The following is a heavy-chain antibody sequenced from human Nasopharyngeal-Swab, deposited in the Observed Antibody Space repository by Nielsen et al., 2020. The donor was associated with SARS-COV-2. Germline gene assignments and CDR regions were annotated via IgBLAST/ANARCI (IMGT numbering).Heavy chain of an antibody. CDR3: ARGASSLGS. J-gene: IGHJ5*02. Sequence: SCAAPGFTFSDYGMHWVRQAPGKGLEWVAAISYDERNKYYADLVKCRITISRDNAKNSLYLQMNSLRAEDTAVYYCARGASSLGSWGQGTLVTVSS. CDR1: GFTFSDYG. D-gene: IGHD3-16*01. V-gene: IGHV3-30*03. CDR2: ISYDERNK.